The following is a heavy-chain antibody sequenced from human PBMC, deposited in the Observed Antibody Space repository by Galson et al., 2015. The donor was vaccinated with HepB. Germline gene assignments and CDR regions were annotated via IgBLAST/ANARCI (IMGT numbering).Heavy chain of an antibody. D-gene: IGHD3-16*01. CDR2: INLDGSAK. Sequence: SLRLSCAASGFMFGSYWMNWVRQAPGKGLEWVANINLDGSAKTYLDSVTGRFTISRDNAKNSVYLQMDGLRPEDTAVYYCAKIGAANDDIWFDSWGPGTLVTVSS. J-gene: IGHJ5*01. CDR3: AKIGAANDDIWFDS. V-gene: IGHV3-7*01. CDR1: GFMFGSYW.